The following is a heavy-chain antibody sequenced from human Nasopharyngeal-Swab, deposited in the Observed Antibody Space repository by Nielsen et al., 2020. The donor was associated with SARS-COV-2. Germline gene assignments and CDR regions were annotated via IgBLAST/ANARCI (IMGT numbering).Heavy chain of an antibody. D-gene: IGHD3-22*01. V-gene: IGHV3-30*03. CDR2: ISYDGSNK. Sequence: GESLKISCAASGFTFSSYGMHWVRQAPGKGLEWVAVISYDGSNKYYADSVKGRFTISRGNSKNTLYLQMNSLRAEDTAVYYCARGTYYYDSPVLINWFDPWGQGTLVTVSS. J-gene: IGHJ5*02. CDR3: ARGTYYYDSPVLINWFDP. CDR1: GFTFSSYG.